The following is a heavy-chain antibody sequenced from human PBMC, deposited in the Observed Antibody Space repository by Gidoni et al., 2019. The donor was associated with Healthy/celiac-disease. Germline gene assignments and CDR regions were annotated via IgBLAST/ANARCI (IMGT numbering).Heavy chain of an antibody. Sequence: EVQLLESGGGLVQPGGSLSLSCAASGFTFSSYAMSWVRQAPGKGLEWVSAISGSGGSTYYADSVKGRFTISRDNSKNTLYLQMNSLRAEDTAVYYCAKALYYYDSSGYHDAFDIWGQGTMVTVSS. V-gene: IGHV3-23*01. D-gene: IGHD3-22*01. J-gene: IGHJ3*02. CDR3: AKALYYYDSSGYHDAFDI. CDR1: GFTFSSYA. CDR2: ISGSGGST.